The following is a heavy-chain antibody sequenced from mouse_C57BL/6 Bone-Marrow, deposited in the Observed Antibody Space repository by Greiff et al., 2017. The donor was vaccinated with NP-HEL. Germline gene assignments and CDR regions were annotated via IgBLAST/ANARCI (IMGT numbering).Heavy chain of an antibody. D-gene: IGHD2-4*01. Sequence: EVKVVESEGGLVQPGSSMKLSCTTSGFTFSDYYMAWVRQVPEKGLDWVANINYDGSSTYYLDSLKSRFIISRDTAKNILYLQMSSLKSEDTATYYWAREVGLRRRTYAMDYWGQGTSVTVSS. CDR1: GFTFSDYY. V-gene: IGHV5-16*01. CDR3: AREVGLRRRTYAMDY. J-gene: IGHJ4*01. CDR2: INYDGSST.